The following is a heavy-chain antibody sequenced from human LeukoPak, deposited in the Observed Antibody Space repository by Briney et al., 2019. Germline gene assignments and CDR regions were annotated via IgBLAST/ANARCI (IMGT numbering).Heavy chain of an antibody. Sequence: GGSLRLSCAASGFTFSSYAMSWVRQAPGKGLEWVSAISGSGGSTYYADSVKGRFTISRDNSKNTLHLQMNSLRAEDTAVYYCARGRYGSSYEYFDYWGQGTLVTVSS. CDR3: ARGRYGSSYEYFDY. D-gene: IGHD3-10*01. V-gene: IGHV3-23*01. CDR2: ISGSGGST. J-gene: IGHJ4*02. CDR1: GFTFSSYA.